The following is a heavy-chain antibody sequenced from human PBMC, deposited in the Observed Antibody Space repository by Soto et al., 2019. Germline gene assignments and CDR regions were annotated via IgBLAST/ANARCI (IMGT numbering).Heavy chain of an antibody. V-gene: IGHV3-23*01. CDR2: ISASGDST. Sequence: GGSLRLSCAASCFTFSGYAMSWVRQAPGKGLEWVSSISASGDSTYYADFVKGRFTISRDNSKNTLFLQLNILGLDDTAVYFCVEPGAYWTRWGQGTLVTVSS. CDR1: CFTFSGYA. D-gene: IGHD1-1*01. CDR3: VEPGAYWTR. J-gene: IGHJ4*02.